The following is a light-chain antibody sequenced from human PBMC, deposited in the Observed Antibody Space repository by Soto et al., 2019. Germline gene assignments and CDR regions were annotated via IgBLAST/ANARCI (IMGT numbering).Light chain of an antibody. CDR3: QQTYSTLNS. CDR1: QSIKTY. J-gene: IGKJ2*03. V-gene: IGKV1-39*01. CDR2: NAS. Sequence: DIQVTQSPSSLSASVGDRVTITCRASQSIKTYLNWYQERPGKPPKLLIHNASTLQSGVPSRFSGSGSGTDFTLTISSLQPEDFVTYYCQQTYSTLNSFGQGTKLEIK.